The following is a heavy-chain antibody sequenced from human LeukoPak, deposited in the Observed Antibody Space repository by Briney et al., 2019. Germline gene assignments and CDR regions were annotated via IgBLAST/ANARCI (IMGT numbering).Heavy chain of an antibody. CDR3: ARERRATESFDY. Sequence: ASVKVSCKTSGYTFTGYYMHWVRQAPGQGLGWMGWINPNSGGTNYAQKFQGRVTMTRDTSISTAYMELSRLRSDDTAVYYCARERRATESFDYWGQGTLVTVSS. J-gene: IGHJ4*02. CDR1: GYTFTGYY. V-gene: IGHV1-2*02. D-gene: IGHD5-12*01. CDR2: INPNSGGT.